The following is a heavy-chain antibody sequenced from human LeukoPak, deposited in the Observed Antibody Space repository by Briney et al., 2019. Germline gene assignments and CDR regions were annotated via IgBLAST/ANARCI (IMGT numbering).Heavy chain of an antibody. V-gene: IGHV3-7*01. CDR2: IKQDGSEK. D-gene: IGHD2-2*01. Sequence: PGGSLRLSCAAPGFTFSNYWMTWVRQAPGKGLEWVANIKQDGSEKNYVDSVKGRFTISRDNAQNSLYLQMNSLRAEDTAVYYCASTATCSFWGQGTMVTVSS. CDR3: ASTATCSF. J-gene: IGHJ3*01. CDR1: GFTFSNYW.